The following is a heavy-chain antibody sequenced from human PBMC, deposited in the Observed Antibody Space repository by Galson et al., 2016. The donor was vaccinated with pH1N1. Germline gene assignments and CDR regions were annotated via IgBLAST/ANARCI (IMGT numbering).Heavy chain of an antibody. J-gene: IGHJ6*02. CDR2: ISTLFGTA. D-gene: IGHD3-10*01. V-gene: IGHV1-69*13. Sequence: SVKVSCKASGGIFNSHTISWVRQAPGQGLEWMGRISTLFGTANYAQNFMGRVTISADASTGTAYMELTNLTSQDTAVYFCAREGASYYGSDGMDVWGQGTTVTVPS. CDR1: GGIFNSHT. CDR3: AREGASYYGSDGMDV.